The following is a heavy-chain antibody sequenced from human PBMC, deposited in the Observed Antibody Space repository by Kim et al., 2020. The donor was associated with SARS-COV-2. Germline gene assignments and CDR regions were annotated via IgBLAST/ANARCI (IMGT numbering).Heavy chain of an antibody. V-gene: IGHV3-74*01. CDR1: GFTFSSYW. J-gene: IGHJ4*02. Sequence: GGSLRLSCAASGFTFSSYWMHWVRQAPGKGLVWVSCINSDGSSTSYADSVKGRFTISRDNAKNTLYLQMNSLRAEDTAVYYCARDEKSGSYFGYWGQGTLVTVSS. CDR2: INSDGSST. D-gene: IGHD1-26*01. CDR3: ARDEKSGSYFGY.